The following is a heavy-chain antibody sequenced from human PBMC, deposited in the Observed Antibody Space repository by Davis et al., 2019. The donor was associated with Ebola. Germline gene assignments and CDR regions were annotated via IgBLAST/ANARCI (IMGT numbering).Heavy chain of an antibody. V-gene: IGHV5-51*01. J-gene: IGHJ4*02. Sequence: GESLKIPCKGSGYSFTTYWIAWVRQTPAKGLEWMGIIYPGDSDTRYSPAFEGQVTISVDRSTNTAYLQWSSLKASDIAMYYCARQESLYGSSDYWGQGTLVTVSS. CDR2: IYPGDSDT. CDR1: GYSFTTYW. D-gene: IGHD2/OR15-2a*01. CDR3: ARQESLYGSSDY.